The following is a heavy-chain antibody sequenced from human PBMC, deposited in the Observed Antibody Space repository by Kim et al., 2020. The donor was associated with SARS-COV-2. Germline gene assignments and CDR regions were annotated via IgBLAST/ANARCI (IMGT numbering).Heavy chain of an antibody. V-gene: IGHV3-74*01. CDR1: GFTFSSHW. J-gene: IGHJ4*02. CDR2: INPDGTST. Sequence: GGSLRLSCVASGFTFSSHWMHWVRQVPGKGLVGVSRINPDGTSTTYADSVKGRFTISRDNAKNTLSLQMNSLRVEDTAVYYCVKDSSSWSWGQGTLVTVSS. CDR3: VKDSSSWS. D-gene: IGHD6-13*01.